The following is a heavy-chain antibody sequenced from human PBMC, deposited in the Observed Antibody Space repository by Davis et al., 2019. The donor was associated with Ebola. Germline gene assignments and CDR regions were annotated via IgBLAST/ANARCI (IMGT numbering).Heavy chain of an antibody. D-gene: IGHD6-19*01. CDR2: INSDGSST. V-gene: IGHV3-74*01. CDR3: AKGVAVAGTSSFDY. Sequence: HTGGSLRLSCTVSGGSISSYYWSWVRQAPGKGLVWVSRINSDGSSTSYADSVKGRFTISRDNAKNTLYLQMNSLRAEDTAVYYCAKGVAVAGTSSFDYWGQGTLVTVSS. CDR1: GGSISSYY. J-gene: IGHJ4*02.